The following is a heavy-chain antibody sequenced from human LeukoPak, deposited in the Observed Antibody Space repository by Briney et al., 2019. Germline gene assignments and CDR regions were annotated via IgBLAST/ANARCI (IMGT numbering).Heavy chain of an antibody. V-gene: IGHV3-30*04. CDR3: ARPKIALDYYYYMDV. CDR1: GFTFSSYA. CDR2: ISYDGSNK. J-gene: IGHJ6*03. Sequence: PGGSLRLSCAASGFTFSSYAMHWVRQAPGKGLEWVAVISYDGSNKYYADSVKGRFTVSRDNSKNTLYLQMNSLRAEDTAVYYCARPKIALDYYYYMDVWGKGTTVTVSS. D-gene: IGHD2/OR15-2a*01.